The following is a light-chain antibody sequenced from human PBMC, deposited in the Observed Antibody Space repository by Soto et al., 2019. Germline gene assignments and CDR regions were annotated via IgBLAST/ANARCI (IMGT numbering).Light chain of an antibody. CDR2: KAS. CDR3: QQYNSYSWT. CDR1: QSISSW. V-gene: IGKV1-5*03. J-gene: IGKJ1*01. Sequence: DIQMTQSPSTLSASVGDRVTITCRASQSISSWLAWYQQKPGKAPKLLIYKASSLESGVPSRFSGSGSVTEFTLTISSLQPADFATYYCQQYNSYSWTFGQGTKVEIK.